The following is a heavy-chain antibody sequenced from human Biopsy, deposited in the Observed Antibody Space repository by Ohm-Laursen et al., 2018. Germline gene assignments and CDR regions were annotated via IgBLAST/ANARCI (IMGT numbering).Heavy chain of an antibody. CDR2: MSDDGRNE. V-gene: IGHV3-30*18. Sequence: SLRLSCAASGFSFSSYGMYWVRQAPGKGLEWVAFMSDDGRNEYYANSVKGRFTISRDNSKNTLYLQMNSLRPEDTAVYYCAKDRFPYTSGYSSVFEYWGQGTLVTVSS. CDR1: GFSFSSYG. J-gene: IGHJ4*02. CDR3: AKDRFPYTSGYSSVFEY. D-gene: IGHD3-22*01.